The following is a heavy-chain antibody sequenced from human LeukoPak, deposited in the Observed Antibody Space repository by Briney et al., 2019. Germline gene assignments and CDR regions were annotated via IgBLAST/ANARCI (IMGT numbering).Heavy chain of an antibody. J-gene: IGHJ2*01. V-gene: IGHV3-30*04. CDR1: GFTFTNYA. CDR3: AKNNDYGGSYWYFDL. CDR2: ISYDETNK. D-gene: IGHD4-23*01. Sequence: GGSLRLSCAASGFTFTNYAMHWVRQAPGKGLEWVAVISYDETNKYYEDSVKGRFTISRDSSNNTLYLQMSSLRDEDTAVYYCAKNNDYGGSYWYFDLWGRGTLVTVSS.